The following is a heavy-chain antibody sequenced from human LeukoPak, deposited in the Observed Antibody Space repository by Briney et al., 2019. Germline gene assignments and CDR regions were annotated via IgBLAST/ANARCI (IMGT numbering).Heavy chain of an antibody. CDR3: ARVVDDSRSDYFDY. V-gene: IGHV1-69*04. D-gene: IGHD3-22*01. CDR1: GGTFSSYA. Sequence: ASVKVSCKASGGTFSSYAIGWVRQAPGQGLEWMGRIIPILGIANYAQKFQGRVTITADKSTSTAYMELSSLRSEDTAVYYCARVVDDSRSDYFDYWGQGTLVTVSS. CDR2: IIPILGIA. J-gene: IGHJ4*02.